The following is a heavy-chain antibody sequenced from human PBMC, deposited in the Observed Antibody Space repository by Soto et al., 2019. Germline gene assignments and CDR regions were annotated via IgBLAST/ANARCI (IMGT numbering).Heavy chain of an antibody. J-gene: IGHJ4*02. CDR1: GFTFSSYG. CDR3: AKDTLRQTVTTLDY. Sequence: QVQLVESGGGVVQPGRSLRLSCAASGFTFSSYGMHWVRQAPGKGLEWVAVISYDGSNNYYADSVKGRFTISRDNSKNTLYLQMNSLRAEDTAVYYCAKDTLRQTVTTLDYWGQGTLVTGSS. CDR2: ISYDGSNN. D-gene: IGHD4-17*01. V-gene: IGHV3-30*18.